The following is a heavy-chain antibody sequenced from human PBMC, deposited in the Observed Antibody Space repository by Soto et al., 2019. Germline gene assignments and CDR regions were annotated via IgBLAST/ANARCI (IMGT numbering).Heavy chain of an antibody. V-gene: IGHV1-18*01. D-gene: IGHD1-26*01. Sequence: EASVKVSCKASGYTFSHYGIGWVRQAPGQGLEWMGWISAYNGNRHFAEGLRGRITMTTNTTTSTADMGLRSLSSDDTAVYYCARGGQECSNSGCGYIYDGMDVWGQGTTVT. CDR2: ISAYNGNR. CDR1: GYTFSHYG. J-gene: IGHJ6*02. CDR3: ARGGQECSNSGCGYIYDGMDV.